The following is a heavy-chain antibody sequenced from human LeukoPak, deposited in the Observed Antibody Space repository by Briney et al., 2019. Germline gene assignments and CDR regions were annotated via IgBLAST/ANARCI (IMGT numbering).Heavy chain of an antibody. V-gene: IGHV1-18*01. CDR2: ISAYNGNT. Sequence: GASVKVSCKASGYTFTSYGISWVRQAPGQGLEWMGWISAYNGNTNYAQKLQGRVTMTTDTSTSTAYMELRGLRSDDTAVYYCARVTYSSGLYYFDSWGQGTLVTVSS. D-gene: IGHD6-19*01. CDR3: ARVTYSSGLYYFDS. J-gene: IGHJ4*02. CDR1: GYTFTSYG.